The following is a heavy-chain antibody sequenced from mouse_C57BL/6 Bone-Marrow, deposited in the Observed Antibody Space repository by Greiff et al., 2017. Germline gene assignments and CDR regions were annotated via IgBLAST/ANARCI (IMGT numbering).Heavy chain of an antibody. V-gene: IGHV5-16*01. CDR3: ARDYGSSYYYWYFDV. CDR1: GFTFSDYY. CDR2: INYDGSST. D-gene: IGHD1-1*01. Sequence: EVKVEESEGGLVQPGSSMKLSCTASGFTFSDYYMAWVRQVPEKGLEWVANINYDGSSTYYLDSLKSRFIISRDNAKNILYLQMSSLKSEDTATYYCARDYGSSYYYWYFDVWGTGTTVTVSS. J-gene: IGHJ1*03.